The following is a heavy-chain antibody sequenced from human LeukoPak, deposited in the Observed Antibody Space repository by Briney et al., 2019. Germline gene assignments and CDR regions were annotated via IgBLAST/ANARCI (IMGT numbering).Heavy chain of an antibody. J-gene: IGHJ6*03. CDR1: GGSISGYY. CDR3: AREWRSSTSWHYYYYMDV. V-gene: IGHV4-59*01. CDR2: IYYSGST. D-gene: IGHD2-2*01. Sequence: SETLSLTCTVSGGSISGYYWSWIRQPPGKGLEWIGYIYYSGSTNYNPSLKSRVTISVDTSKNQFSLKLSSVTAADTAVYYCAREWRSSTSWHYYYYMDVWGKGTTVTVSS.